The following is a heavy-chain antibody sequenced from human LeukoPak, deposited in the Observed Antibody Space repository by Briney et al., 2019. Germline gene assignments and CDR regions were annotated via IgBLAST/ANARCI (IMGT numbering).Heavy chain of an antibody. D-gene: IGHD3-10*01. V-gene: IGHV4-39*01. J-gene: IGHJ6*03. CDR3: ARQRITMVRAPEYYYYYYYMDV. CDR1: GDSISSSSFN. Sequence: PSETLSLTCTVSGDSISSSSFNWGWIRQPPGKGLEWIGSIDYSGSTYYNPSLKSPVTISVDTSKNQFSLKLSSVTAADTAVYYCARQRITMVRAPEYYYYYYYMDVWGKGTTVTISS. CDR2: IDYSGST.